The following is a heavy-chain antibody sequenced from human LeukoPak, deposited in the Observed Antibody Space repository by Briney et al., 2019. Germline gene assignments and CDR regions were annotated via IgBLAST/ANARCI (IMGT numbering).Heavy chain of an antibody. D-gene: IGHD3-10*01. CDR3: AKDSLGGSGSPSFDY. J-gene: IGHJ4*02. V-gene: IGHV3-23*01. Sequence: GGSLRLSCAASGFTFSSYAMSWVRQAPGKGLEWVSAISGSGGSTYYADSVKGRFTTSRDNSKNTLYLQMNSLRAEDTAVYYCAKDSLGGSGSPSFDYWGQGTLVTVSS. CDR2: ISGSGGST. CDR1: GFTFSSYA.